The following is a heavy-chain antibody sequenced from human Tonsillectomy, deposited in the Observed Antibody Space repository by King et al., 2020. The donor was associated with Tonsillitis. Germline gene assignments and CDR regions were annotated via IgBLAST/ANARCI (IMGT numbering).Heavy chain of an antibody. J-gene: IGHJ4*02. CDR1: GFTFSSYA. V-gene: IGHV3-64D*06. CDR2: ISSNGGST. D-gene: IGHD3-22*01. CDR3: VKWVSYYESSGYPDPDH. Sequence: VQLVESGGGLVQPGGSLRLSCSASGFTFSSYAMHWVRQAPGKGLEYVSAISSNGGSTYYADSVKGRFTISRDNSKNTLYLQMSSLRAEDTAVYYCVKWVSYYESSGYPDPDHWGQGTLVTVSS.